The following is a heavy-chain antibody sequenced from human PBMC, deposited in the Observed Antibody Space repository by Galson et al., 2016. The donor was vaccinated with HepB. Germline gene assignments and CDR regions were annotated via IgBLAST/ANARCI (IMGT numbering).Heavy chain of an antibody. CDR1: GFSFSHAW. CDR3: TVAASYDFWSGYYMLDP. J-gene: IGHJ5*02. CDR2: IKSKTDGGTT. D-gene: IGHD3-3*01. Sequence: SLRLSCAASGFSFSHAWMHWVRQAPGKGLEWVGRIKSKTDGGTTDYAAPVKGRFAISRDNSKDTLYLQMNRLKNEDTGAYYCTVAASYDFWSGYYMLDPLGQGTLVTVSS. V-gene: IGHV3-15*07.